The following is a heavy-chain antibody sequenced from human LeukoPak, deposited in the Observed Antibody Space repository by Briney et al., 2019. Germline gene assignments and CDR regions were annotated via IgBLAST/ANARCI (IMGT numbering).Heavy chain of an antibody. V-gene: IGHV3-48*04. CDR2: ISSSGSTI. Sequence: GGSLRLSCAASGFTFSGSAMHWVRQAPGKGLEWVSYISSSGSTIYYADSVKGRFTISRDNAKNSLYLQMNSLRAEDTAVYYCARDLQDDWFDPWGQGTLVTVSS. CDR1: GFTFSGSA. J-gene: IGHJ5*02. D-gene: IGHD2-15*01. CDR3: ARDLQDDWFDP.